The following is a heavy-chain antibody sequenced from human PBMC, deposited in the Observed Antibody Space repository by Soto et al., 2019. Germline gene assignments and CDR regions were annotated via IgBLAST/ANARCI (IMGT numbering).Heavy chain of an antibody. CDR3: ARVGVDSCDY. CDR1: GFSFSDYY. CDR2: ISSSGSPI. Sequence: QVQLVESGGGLVKPGGSLRLSCAASGFSFSDYYMTWIRQAPGKGLEWVSYISSSGSPIYYADSVKGRFTISRDHPNNSLYLQMTSLRAEDPAGYYCARVGVDSCDYWGQGTLVSVPS. V-gene: IGHV3-11*01. J-gene: IGHJ4*01. D-gene: IGHD2-15*01.